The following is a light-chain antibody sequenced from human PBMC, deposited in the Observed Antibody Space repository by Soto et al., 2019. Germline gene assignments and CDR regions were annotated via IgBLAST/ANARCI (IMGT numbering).Light chain of an antibody. CDR1: QSVTNNQ. CDR3: LQHTSYPWT. V-gene: IGKV3-20*01. Sequence: EIVLTQSPGTLSLSPGERATLSCRASQSVTNNQFAWFRQKPGQAPRLLIWGVSNRATGIPDRFSGSGSGTDFTLTISSLQPEDFGTYYCLQHTSYPWTFGQGTKVEI. CDR2: GVS. J-gene: IGKJ1*01.